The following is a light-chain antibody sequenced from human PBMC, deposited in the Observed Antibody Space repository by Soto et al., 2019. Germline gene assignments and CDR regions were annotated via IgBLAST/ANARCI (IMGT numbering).Light chain of an antibody. CDR2: SYT. CDR1: DSNIGRNA. CDR3: AAWDDTLYAHV. Sequence: QSVLTQPPSASGTPGQRVTVSCSGSDSNIGRNAVNWYRQLPGTAPKLLIFSYTQRPSGVPDRFSGSKSGTSASLTISGLQSEDEADYYCAAWDDTLYAHVFGSGTK. V-gene: IGLV1-44*01. J-gene: IGLJ1*01.